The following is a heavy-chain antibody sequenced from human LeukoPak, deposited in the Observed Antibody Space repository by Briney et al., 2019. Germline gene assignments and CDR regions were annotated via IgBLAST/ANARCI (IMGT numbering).Heavy chain of an antibody. CDR2: ISGSGGST. J-gene: IGHJ4*02. Sequence: GGFLRLSRAASGFTLSSYAMNWVRQAPGEGVQWVSAISGSGGSTYYADSVKGRFTISRDNSKDTLYLQMNSLRAEDTAVYLCAKEGGVAAAGTGEYFDYWGQGTLVTVSS. CDR3: AKEGGVAAAGTGEYFDY. V-gene: IGHV3-23*01. D-gene: IGHD6-13*01. CDR1: GFTLSSYA.